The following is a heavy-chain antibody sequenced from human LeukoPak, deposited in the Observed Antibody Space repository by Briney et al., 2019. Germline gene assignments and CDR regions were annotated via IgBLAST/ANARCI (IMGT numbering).Heavy chain of an antibody. Sequence: SETLSLTCTVSGGSISSSSYYWGWIRQPPGKGLEWIGSIYYSGSTYYNPSLKSRVTIPVDTSKNQFSLKLSSVTAADTAVYYCVQGPSIAAAGTTWFDYWGQGTLVTVSS. CDR3: VQGPSIAAAGTTWFDY. D-gene: IGHD6-13*01. CDR1: GGSISSSSYY. CDR2: IYYSGST. J-gene: IGHJ4*02. V-gene: IGHV4-39*01.